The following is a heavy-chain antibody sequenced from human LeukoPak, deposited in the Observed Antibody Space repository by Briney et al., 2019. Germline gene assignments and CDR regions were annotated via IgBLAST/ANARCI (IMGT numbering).Heavy chain of an antibody. Sequence: GGSLRLSCAASGFTFSNAWMRWVRQAPGKGLEWVGRIKSKTDGGTTDYAAPVKVRFTISRDDSKNTLYLQMNSLNTEDTAVYYCTTRGYCSGGSCYDYWGQGTLVTVSS. J-gene: IGHJ4*02. CDR3: TTRGYCSGGSCYDY. CDR1: GFTFSNAW. D-gene: IGHD2-15*01. V-gene: IGHV3-15*01. CDR2: IKSKTDGGTT.